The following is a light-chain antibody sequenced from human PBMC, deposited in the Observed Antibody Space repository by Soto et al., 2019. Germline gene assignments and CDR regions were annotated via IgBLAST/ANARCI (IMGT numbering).Light chain of an antibody. CDR3: CSYAGSSTPYVV. CDR2: EGS. V-gene: IGLV2-23*01. Sequence: QSALTQPASVSGSPGQSITISCTGTSSDVGSYNLVSWYQQHPGKAPKLMIYEGSKRPSGVSNRFSGSKSGNTASLTISGLQAEDKADYYCCSYAGSSTPYVVFGGGTKLTVL. CDR1: SSDVGSYNL. J-gene: IGLJ2*01.